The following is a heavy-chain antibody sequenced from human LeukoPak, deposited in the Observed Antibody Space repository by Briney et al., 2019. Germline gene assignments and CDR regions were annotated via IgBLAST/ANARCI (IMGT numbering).Heavy chain of an antibody. CDR3: ARGRRSSSSGYNWFDP. J-gene: IGHJ5*02. D-gene: IGHD6-6*01. Sequence: TSETLSLTCTVSGGSISSYYWSWIRQPAGKGLEWIGRIYTSGSTNYNPSLKSRVTMSVDTSKNQFSLKLSSVTAADTAVYYCARGRRSSSSGYNWFDPWGQGTLVTVSP. CDR2: IYTSGST. CDR1: GGSISSYY. V-gene: IGHV4-4*07.